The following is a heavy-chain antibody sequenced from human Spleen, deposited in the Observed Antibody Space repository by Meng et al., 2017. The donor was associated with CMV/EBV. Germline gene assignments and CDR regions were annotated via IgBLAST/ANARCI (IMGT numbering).Heavy chain of an antibody. CDR1: CGSISSRCYF. Sequence: QLEPLAPGPGLVEPSHTLSLTCTVSCGSISSRCYFWGWIRQPPGKGLEWIGSIYYSGSTYYNPSLKSRVTISVDTSKNQFSLKLSSVTAADTAVYYCARDETDYVWGSYRSFDYWGQGTLVTVSS. J-gene: IGHJ4*02. CDR3: ARDETDYVWGSYRSFDY. CDR2: IYYSGST. D-gene: IGHD3-16*02. V-gene: IGHV4-39*07.